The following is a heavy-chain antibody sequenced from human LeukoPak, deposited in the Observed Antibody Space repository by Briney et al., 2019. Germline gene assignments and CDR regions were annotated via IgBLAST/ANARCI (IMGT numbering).Heavy chain of an antibody. Sequence: GGSLRLSCAASGFTFSSYSMNWVRQAPGKGLEWVSYISSSSSTIYYADSVKGRFTISRDNAKNTLYLQMNSLRADDTAVYYCARDLTETPAAGTFWFDPWGQGTLVTVSS. D-gene: IGHD6-13*01. CDR3: ARDLTETPAAGTFWFDP. V-gene: IGHV3-48*04. J-gene: IGHJ5*02. CDR1: GFTFSSYS. CDR2: ISSSSSTI.